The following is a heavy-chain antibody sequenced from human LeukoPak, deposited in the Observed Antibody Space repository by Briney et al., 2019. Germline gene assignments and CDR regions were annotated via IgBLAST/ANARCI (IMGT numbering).Heavy chain of an antibody. CDR1: GVSISSSNSY. J-gene: IGHJ6*03. V-gene: IGHV4-39*07. D-gene: IGHD5-18*01. Sequence: SETLSLTCTVSGVSISSSNSYWGWIRQPPGKGLEWIGSIYYSGNTNYNPSLKSRVTISVDTSKNQFSLKLTSVTAADTAVYYCARTTEGGYTYGYFYYYYMDVWGKGTTVTISS. CDR2: IYYSGNT. CDR3: ARTTEGGYTYGYFYYYYMDV.